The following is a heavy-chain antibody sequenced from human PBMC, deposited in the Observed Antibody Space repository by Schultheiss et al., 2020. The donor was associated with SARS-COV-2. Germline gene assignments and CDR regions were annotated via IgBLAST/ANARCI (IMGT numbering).Heavy chain of an antibody. CDR2: IYYSGST. Sequence: SQTLSLTWAVSGGSISSYYWSWIRQPPGKGLEWIGYIYYSGSTYYNPCLRSRVTISIDMSKNQFSLKLSSVTAADTAVYYCARLEYSSGWYPFDYWGQGTLVTVSS. V-gene: IGHV4-59*08. J-gene: IGHJ4*02. D-gene: IGHD6-19*01. CDR3: ARLEYSSGWYPFDY. CDR1: GGSISSYY.